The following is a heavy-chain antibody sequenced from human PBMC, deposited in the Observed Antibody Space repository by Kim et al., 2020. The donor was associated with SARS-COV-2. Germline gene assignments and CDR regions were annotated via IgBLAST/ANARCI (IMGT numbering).Heavy chain of an antibody. CDR1: GFTFDDYA. Sequence: GGSLRLSCAASGFTFDDYAMHWVRQAPGKGLEWVSGISWNSGSIGYADSVKGRFTISRDNAKNSLYLQMNSLRAEDTALYYCAKDKVPYYYDSSGPFDYWGQGTLVTVSS. J-gene: IGHJ4*02. V-gene: IGHV3-9*01. D-gene: IGHD3-22*01. CDR2: ISWNSGSI. CDR3: AKDKVPYYYDSSGPFDY.